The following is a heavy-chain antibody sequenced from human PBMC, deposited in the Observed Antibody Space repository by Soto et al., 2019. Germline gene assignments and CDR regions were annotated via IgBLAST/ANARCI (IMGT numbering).Heavy chain of an antibody. D-gene: IGHD2-2*01. Sequence: SETLSLTCTVSGGSISGHFWSWIRQPPGKGLEWIGDISYSGSTYYHPSLKSRVTISLDTSKNQFSLQLNSVTAADTAMYYCARTSEYFSRIFDSWGQGTLVTVSS. CDR1: GGSISGHF. CDR2: ISYSGST. CDR3: ARTSEYFSRIFDS. J-gene: IGHJ4*02. V-gene: IGHV4-59*11.